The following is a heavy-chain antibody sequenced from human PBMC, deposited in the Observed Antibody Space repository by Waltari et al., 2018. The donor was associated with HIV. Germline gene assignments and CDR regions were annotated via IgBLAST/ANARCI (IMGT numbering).Heavy chain of an antibody. CDR1: GVYFRTFA. CDR2: LSGSGSTA. Sequence: EVQLLESGGVLVQLGGYLRMSCAVSGVYFRTFARSWVRQAPGKGPEGVSALSGSGSTASYADYVKGRFTISRDFSNNTLFLQMNNLRAEDTAVYFCAKSMRDLRPSAFDVWGQGTMVAISS. CDR3: AKSMRDLRPSAFDV. V-gene: IGHV3-23*01. J-gene: IGHJ3*01. D-gene: IGHD2-8*01.